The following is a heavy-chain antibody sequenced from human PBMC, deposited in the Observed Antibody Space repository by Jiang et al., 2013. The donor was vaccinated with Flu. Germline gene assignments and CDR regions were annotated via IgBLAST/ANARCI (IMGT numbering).Heavy chain of an antibody. V-gene: IGHV1-8*02. CDR1: GYTFTSYD. Sequence: ESGAEVKKPGASVKVSCKASGYTFTSYDINWVRQATGQGLEWMGWMNPNSGNTGYAQKFQGRVTMTRNTSVSTAYMELSSLRSEDTAVYYCARVWFGELLYLWFDPWGQGTLVTVSS. J-gene: IGHJ5*02. D-gene: IGHD3-10*01. CDR2: MNPNSGNT. CDR3: ARVWFGELLYLWFDP.